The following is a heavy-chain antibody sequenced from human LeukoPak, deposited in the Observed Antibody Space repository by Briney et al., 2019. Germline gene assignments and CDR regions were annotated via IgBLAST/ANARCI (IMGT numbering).Heavy chain of an antibody. Sequence: ASVKVSCKASGYTFTSYTIHWVRQAPGQTLEWMGWINAGNGYTKSSQELQGRVTMTRDTSASTAYMELSSLRSEDMAVYYCARGAPIAAGGRPSRGWFDPWGQGTLVTVSS. V-gene: IGHV1-3*03. CDR1: GYTFTSYT. CDR3: ARGAPIAAGGRPSRGWFDP. CDR2: INAGNGYT. J-gene: IGHJ5*02. D-gene: IGHD6-13*01.